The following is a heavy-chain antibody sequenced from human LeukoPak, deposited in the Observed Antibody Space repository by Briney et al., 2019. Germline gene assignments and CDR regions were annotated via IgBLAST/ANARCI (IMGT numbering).Heavy chain of an antibody. D-gene: IGHD4-23*01. CDR2: IYCSGST. CDR1: GGSISSISSNNYH. Sequence: SETLSLTCIVSGGSISSISSNNYHWGWIRQPPGKGLEWIGSIYCSGSTYYNPSLKSRVTISVDTSKNQFSLKLSSVTAADTALYYCAREMGVVTAHGIDVWGQGTTVTVSS. V-gene: IGHV4-39*02. J-gene: IGHJ6*02. CDR3: AREMGVVTAHGIDV.